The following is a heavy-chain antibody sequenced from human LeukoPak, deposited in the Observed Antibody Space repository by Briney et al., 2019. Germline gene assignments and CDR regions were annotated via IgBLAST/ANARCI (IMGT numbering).Heavy chain of an antibody. J-gene: IGHJ4*02. V-gene: IGHV3-33*01. CDR1: GFTFGSYG. CDR3: ARDSSGGSYYGY. CDR2: IWYDGSNK. D-gene: IGHD1-26*01. Sequence: PGRSLRLSCAASGFTFGSYGMHWVRQAPGKGLEWVAVIWYDGSNKYYADSVKGRFTISRDNSKNTLYLQMNSLRAEDTAVYYCARDSSGGSYYGYWGQGTLVTVSS.